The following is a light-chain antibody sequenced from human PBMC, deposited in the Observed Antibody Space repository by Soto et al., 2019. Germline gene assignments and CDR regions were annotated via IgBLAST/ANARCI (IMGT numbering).Light chain of an antibody. V-gene: IGKV3-15*01. J-gene: IGKJ1*01. CDR1: QIVSRY. CDR3: EQYYNWPRT. Sequence: EIVLTQSPSTLSLSPGEGATLSCRASQIVSRYLALYQHKPGQAPNLLTYGASTRATGILDRLSGTGSGREFTVTVSSLQTEDFAVYYCEQYYNWPRTFGQGTKVDIK. CDR2: GAS.